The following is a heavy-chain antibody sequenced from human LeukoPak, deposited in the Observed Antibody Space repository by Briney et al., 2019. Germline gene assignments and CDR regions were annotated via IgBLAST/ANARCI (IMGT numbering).Heavy chain of an antibody. J-gene: IGHJ4*02. V-gene: IGHV1-2*02. D-gene: IGHD2-2*02. CDR1: GYTFTNYY. CDR3: ARNPPYCTSTSCYNDY. CDR2: INPNSGAT. Sequence: GASVKVSCKASGYTFTNYYMHWVRQAPGQGLEWMGWINPNSGATSYAQRFQGRVTMTRDTSISTAYMELSGLTSDDTAVYYCARNPPYCTSTSCYNDYWGQGTLVTVSS.